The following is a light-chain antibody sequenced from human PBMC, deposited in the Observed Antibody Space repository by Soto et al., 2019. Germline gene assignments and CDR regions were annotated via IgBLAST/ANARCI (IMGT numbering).Light chain of an antibody. CDR2: EES. CDR1: QAITNN. Sequence: DITLTQFPSSLSAPVGDRVTITCRASQAITNNLAWYQQKPGNPPMLLIYEESTLHSGVPSRFSGRKVGTQFILTIDSLQPEDFATYYCQQVKSYPRTFGGGTKVEIK. J-gene: IGKJ4*01. CDR3: QQVKSYPRT. V-gene: IGKV1-9*01.